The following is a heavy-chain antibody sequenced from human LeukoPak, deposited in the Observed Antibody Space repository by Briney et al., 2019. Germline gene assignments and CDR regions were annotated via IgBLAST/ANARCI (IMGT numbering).Heavy chain of an antibody. J-gene: IGHJ3*01. CDR3: ARHIPVSYDAFDL. V-gene: IGHV4-59*08. CDR2: VYFTGRT. Sequence: PSETLPLTCTVSGGSITGYYWSWIRQPPGKGPEWIAYVYFTGRTLYNPSLESRVTISVDTSKTQFSLRLTSVTAADTAVYYCARHIPVSYDAFDLWGRGTTVTVSS. D-gene: IGHD6-19*01. CDR1: GGSITGYY.